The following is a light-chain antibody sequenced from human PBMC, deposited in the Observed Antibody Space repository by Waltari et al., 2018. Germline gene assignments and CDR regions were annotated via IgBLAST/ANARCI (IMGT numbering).Light chain of an antibody. CDR2: EVN. Sequence: QSALTQPASVSGSPGQSITISCTGTSSDVGTYNSVSWYQQHPGKGPKLIIYEVNKRSSGVSDRFSGSKSGNTASLTISGLQTEDEADYYCSSYTGWIYVFGSGTKVTVL. J-gene: IGLJ1*01. CDR3: SSYTGWIYV. V-gene: IGLV2-14*02. CDR1: SSDVGTYNS.